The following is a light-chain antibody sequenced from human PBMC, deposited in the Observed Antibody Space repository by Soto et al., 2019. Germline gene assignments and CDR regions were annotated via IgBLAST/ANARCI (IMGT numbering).Light chain of an antibody. V-gene: IGLV2-14*03. J-gene: IGLJ1*01. CDR1: STDVGAHDF. CDR2: GVS. Sequence: QSVLTQPASVSGSPVQSITISCTGTSTDVGAHDFVSWYQHHPGKAPKLMIYGVSDRPSGVSDRFSGSKSANTASLTISGLQPEDEADYYCSSYTIYTTYVFGTGTKVTVL. CDR3: SSYTIYTTYV.